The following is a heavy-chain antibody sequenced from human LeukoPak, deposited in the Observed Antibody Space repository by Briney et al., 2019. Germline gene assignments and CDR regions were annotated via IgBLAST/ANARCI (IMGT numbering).Heavy chain of an antibody. CDR2: IRYDGSNK. V-gene: IGHV3-30*02. CDR3: ASVPPRSGFILFGESEGAFDI. Sequence: GGSLRLSCAASGFTFSSYGMHWVRQAPGKGLEWVAFIRYDGSNKYYADSVKGRFTISRDNSKNTLYVQMNSLRAEDTAVYYCASVPPRSGFILFGESEGAFDICGQGTMVTVSS. D-gene: IGHD3-10*01. J-gene: IGHJ3*02. CDR1: GFTFSSYG.